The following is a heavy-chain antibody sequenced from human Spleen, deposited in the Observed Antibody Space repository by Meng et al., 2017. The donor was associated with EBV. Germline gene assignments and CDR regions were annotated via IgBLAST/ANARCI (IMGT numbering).Heavy chain of an antibody. V-gene: IGHV4-4*03. J-gene: IGHJ5*02. CDR2: IFHTGSA. D-gene: IGHD3-22*01. CDR1: GGSISSSSW. CDR3: ARSYDSTGYTTS. Sequence: LQESGPGLVKPPWTLRLTCAVSGGSISSSSWWSWVRQPPGKGLEWIGEIFHTGSANYNPSLKSRVTISLDESKNQFSLRLSSVTAADTAVYYCARSYDSTGYTTSWGQGTLVTVSS.